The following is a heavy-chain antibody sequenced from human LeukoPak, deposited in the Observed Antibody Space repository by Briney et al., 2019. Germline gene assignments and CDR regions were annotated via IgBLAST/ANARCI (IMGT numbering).Heavy chain of an antibody. CDR1: GGSIRSSYYY. CDR3: ARDERDGDYYYGMDV. V-gene: IGHV4-39*07. Sequence: PSETLSLTCTVSGGSIRSSYYYWGWIRQPPGKGLEWIGEIYHSGSTNYNPSLKSRVTISVDKSKNQFSLKLSSVTAADTAVYYCARDERDGDYYYGMDVWGQGTTVTVSS. CDR2: IYHSGST. J-gene: IGHJ6*02. D-gene: IGHD4-17*01.